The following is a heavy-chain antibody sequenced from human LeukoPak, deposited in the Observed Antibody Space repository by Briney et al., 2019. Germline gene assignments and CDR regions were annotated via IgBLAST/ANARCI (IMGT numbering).Heavy chain of an antibody. J-gene: IGHJ4*02. Sequence: SVKVSCKASGGTYSSYAISWVRQAPGQGLEWMGGIIPIFGTANYAQKFQGRVTITADKSTSTAYMELSSLRSEDTAVYYCARGYDSSGYPYFDYWGQGTLVTVSS. CDR2: IIPIFGTA. CDR3: ARGYDSSGYPYFDY. CDR1: GGTYSSYA. V-gene: IGHV1-69*06. D-gene: IGHD3-22*01.